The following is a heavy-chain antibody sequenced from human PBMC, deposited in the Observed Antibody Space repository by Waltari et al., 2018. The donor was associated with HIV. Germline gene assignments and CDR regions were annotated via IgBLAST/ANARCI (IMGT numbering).Heavy chain of an antibody. CDR2: MNPNSGNT. V-gene: IGHV1-8*01. CDR3: ARGRVQVRGAMYYFDY. Sequence: QVQLVQSGAEVKKPGASVKVSCKASGYTFTSYDINWVRQATGQGLEWMGWMNPNSGNTGYPQKFQGRVTRTRNTSISTAYMELSSLRSEDTAVYYCARGRVQVRGAMYYFDYWGQGTLVTVSS. J-gene: IGHJ4*02. D-gene: IGHD3-10*01. CDR1: GYTFTSYD.